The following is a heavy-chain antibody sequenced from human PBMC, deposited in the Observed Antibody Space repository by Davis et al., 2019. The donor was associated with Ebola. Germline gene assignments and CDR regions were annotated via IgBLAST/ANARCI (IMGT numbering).Heavy chain of an antibody. CDR1: CASISSCY. CDR3: ARFTPQTYYYDSSGYYYNCFDP. Sequence: DTLSHTWPSSCASISSCYWCWDRKRAGKGLDWIRRIYSSVRTNDNPSLKSRVTMSVDTSKNQFSLKLSSVTAADTAVYYCARFTPQTYYYDSSGYYYNCFDPWGQATLVTGSS. J-gene: IGHJ5*02. V-gene: IGHV4-4*07. CDR2: IYSSVRT. D-gene: IGHD3-22*01.